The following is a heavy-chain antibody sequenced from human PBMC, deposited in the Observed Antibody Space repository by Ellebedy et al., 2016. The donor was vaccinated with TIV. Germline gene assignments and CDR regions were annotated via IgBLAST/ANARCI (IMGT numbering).Heavy chain of an antibody. D-gene: IGHD7-27*01. J-gene: IGHJ4*02. V-gene: IGHV5-51*01. Sequence: KVSCXGSGYSFTNYWIGWVRQMPGKGLEWMGIIHPGDSDTRYSPSFQGQVTMSADKSINTAYLQWSSLKASDTAMYYCARHELGSNAAFDYWGQGTLVTVSS. CDR1: GYSFTNYW. CDR2: IHPGDSDT. CDR3: ARHELGSNAAFDY.